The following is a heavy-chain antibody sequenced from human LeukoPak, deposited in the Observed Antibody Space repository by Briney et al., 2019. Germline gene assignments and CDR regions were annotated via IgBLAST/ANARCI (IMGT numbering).Heavy chain of an antibody. J-gene: IGHJ4*02. V-gene: IGHV4-31*03. D-gene: IGHD3-22*01. CDR3: ARDFRYDSSGEYGPGFDS. CDR2: IYYGRST. Sequence: KSSETLSLTCTVSGGSISSGTYYWSWIRQLPGKGLEWVGYIYYGRSTYYNPSLKSRITISVDTSKNHFSLRLSSVTAADTAVYYCARDFRYDSSGEYGPGFDSWGQGTLVTVSS. CDR1: GGSISSGTYY.